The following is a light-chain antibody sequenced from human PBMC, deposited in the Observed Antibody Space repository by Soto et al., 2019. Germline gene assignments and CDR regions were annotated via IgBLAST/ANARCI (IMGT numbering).Light chain of an antibody. J-gene: IGKJ3*01. CDR2: AAS. CDR3: QHLNSYPP. Sequence: DIQLTQSPSFLSASVGDRVTITCRASQGISSSLAWYQQKPGKAPKLLIYAASTLQTGVPSRFSGSGSGTEFTLTISSLQPEEFATYYCQHLNSYPPFGPGTKVDIK. V-gene: IGKV1-9*01. CDR1: QGISSS.